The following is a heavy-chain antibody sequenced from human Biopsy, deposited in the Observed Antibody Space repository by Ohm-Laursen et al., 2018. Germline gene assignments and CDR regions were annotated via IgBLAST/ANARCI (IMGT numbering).Heavy chain of an antibody. Sequence: TLSLTCSVFGVSINSSYWSWIRQAPGKGLEWIGFISNSGNTNYNPSLKSRLTMSVDTSKNQFSLKLTSVTAADTAVYYCARDRIAYCTATSCDNFGLDVWGQGTTVTVSS. V-gene: IGHV4-59*01. CDR3: ARDRIAYCTATSCDNFGLDV. J-gene: IGHJ6*02. D-gene: IGHD2-8*02. CDR2: ISNSGNT. CDR1: GVSINSSY.